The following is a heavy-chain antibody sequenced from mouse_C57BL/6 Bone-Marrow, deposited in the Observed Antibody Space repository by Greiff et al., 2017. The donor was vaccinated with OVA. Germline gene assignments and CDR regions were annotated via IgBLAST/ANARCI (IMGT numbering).Heavy chain of an antibody. Sequence: QLQESGPGLVKPSQSLSLTCSVTGYSITSGYYWNWIRQFPGNKLEWMGYISYDGSNNYNPSLKNRISITRDTSKNQFFLKLNSVTTEDTATYYCAREIYYGSSYGAMDYWGQGTSVTVSS. V-gene: IGHV3-6*01. D-gene: IGHD1-1*01. CDR1: GYSITSGYY. CDR3: AREIYYGSSYGAMDY. CDR2: ISYDGSN. J-gene: IGHJ4*01.